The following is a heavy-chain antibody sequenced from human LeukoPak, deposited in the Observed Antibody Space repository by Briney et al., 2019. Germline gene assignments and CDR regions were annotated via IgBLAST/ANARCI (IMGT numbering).Heavy chain of an antibody. D-gene: IGHD3-16*02. J-gene: IGHJ4*02. CDR2: INPYNGNT. CDR1: GYTFTNYG. Sequence: ASVKVSCKASGYTFTNYGISWVRQAPGQGLEWMGNINPYNGNTNYAQNLQGRVTITTDTSTNTAYMELRSLRSDDTAVYYCARDQHDHVWGSYRPYFDYWGQGTLVTVSS. V-gene: IGHV1-18*01. CDR3: ARDQHDHVWGSYRPYFDY.